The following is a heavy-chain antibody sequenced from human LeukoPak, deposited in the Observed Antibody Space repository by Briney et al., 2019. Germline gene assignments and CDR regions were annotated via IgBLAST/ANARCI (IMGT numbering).Heavy chain of an antibody. CDR1: GFTVSSNY. D-gene: IGHD3-22*01. J-gene: IGHJ6*02. CDR3: AKAGHYYDSIFAVGLGMDV. V-gene: IGHV3-53*01. CDR2: IYSGGST. Sequence: SGGSLRLSCAASGFTVSSNYMSWVRQAPGKGLEWVSVIYSGGSTYYADSVKGRFTISRDNSKNTLYLQMNSLRAEDTAVYYCAKAGHYYDSIFAVGLGMDVWGQGTTVTVSS.